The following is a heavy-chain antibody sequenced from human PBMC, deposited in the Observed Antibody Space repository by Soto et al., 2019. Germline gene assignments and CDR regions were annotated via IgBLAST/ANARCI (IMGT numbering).Heavy chain of an antibody. CDR3: ARVSLEWTALDGMDV. Sequence: QVQLQESGPGLVKPSQTLSLTCTVSGGSISSGGYYWSWIRQHPGKGLGWIGYIYYSGSTYYNPSLKSRVTISVDTSKNQFSLKLSSVTAADTAVYYCARVSLEWTALDGMDVWGQGTTVTVSS. CDR2: IYYSGST. V-gene: IGHV4-31*03. J-gene: IGHJ6*02. D-gene: IGHD3-3*01. CDR1: GGSISSGGYY.